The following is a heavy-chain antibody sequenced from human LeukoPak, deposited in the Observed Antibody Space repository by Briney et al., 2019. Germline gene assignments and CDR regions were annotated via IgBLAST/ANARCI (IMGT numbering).Heavy chain of an antibody. Sequence: ASVKVSCKASGYTFTNYYMHWVRQAPGQGLEWMGWISAYNGNTNYAQKLQGRVTMTTDTSTSTAYMELRSLRSDDTAVYYCAREISGGDHPLDYWGQGTLVTVSS. J-gene: IGHJ4*02. CDR1: GYTFTNYY. CDR3: AREISGGDHPLDY. V-gene: IGHV1-18*04. CDR2: ISAYNGNT. D-gene: IGHD4-17*01.